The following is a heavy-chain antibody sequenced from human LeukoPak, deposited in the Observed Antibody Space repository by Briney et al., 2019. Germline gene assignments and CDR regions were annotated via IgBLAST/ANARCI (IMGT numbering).Heavy chain of an antibody. CDR3: GKEGTVTPIDC. V-gene: IGHV3-30*02. Sequence: GGSLRLSCAASGFIFSSYCMHWVRQAPGKGLEWVAFIRYDGSNKYYADSVKGRFTISRDKSKNTTYVQLNSLRAEDAAVSYCGKEGTVTPIDCWGQGTLVTVSS. J-gene: IGHJ4*02. CDR2: IRYDGSNK. CDR1: GFIFSSYC. D-gene: IGHD4-17*01.